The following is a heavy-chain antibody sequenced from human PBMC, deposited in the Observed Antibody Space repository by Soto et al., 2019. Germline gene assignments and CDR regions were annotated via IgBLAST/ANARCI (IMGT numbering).Heavy chain of an antibody. CDR2: IIPIFGTA. J-gene: IGHJ6*02. CDR3: ARGAYDSSGYYPYFYYYYGMDV. CDR1: GGTFSSYA. Sequence: GASVKVSCKASGGTFSSYAISWVRQAPGQGLEWMGGIIPIFGTANYAQKFQGRVTITADESTSTAYMELSSLRSEDTAVYYCARGAYDSSGYYPYFYYYYGMDVWGQGTTVTVSS. D-gene: IGHD3-22*01. V-gene: IGHV1-69*13.